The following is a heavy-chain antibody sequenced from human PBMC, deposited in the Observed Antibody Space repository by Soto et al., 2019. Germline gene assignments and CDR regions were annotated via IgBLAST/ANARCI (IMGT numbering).Heavy chain of an antibody. Sequence: GGSLRLSCAASGFTFSGSATHWVRQASGKGLEWVGRIRSKANSYATAYAASVKGRFTISRDDSKNTAYLQMNSLKTEDTAVYYCTRQGPYGDYWGQGTLVTVSS. CDR3: TRQGPYGDY. CDR1: GFTFSGSA. CDR2: IRSKANSYAT. D-gene: IGHD4-17*01. J-gene: IGHJ4*02. V-gene: IGHV3-73*01.